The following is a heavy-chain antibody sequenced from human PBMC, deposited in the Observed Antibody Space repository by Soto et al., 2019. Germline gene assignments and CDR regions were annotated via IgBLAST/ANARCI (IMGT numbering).Heavy chain of an antibody. CDR1: GWSFSGYY. J-gene: IGHJ4*02. CDR3: ARVLSEIQLWLRGHYFDY. CDR2: INHSGST. Sequence: SETLSLTCAVYGWSFSGYYWTWIRQPPGKGLEWIGEINHSGSTNYNPSLKSRVTISVDTSKNQFSLKLSSVTAADTAVYYCARVLSEIQLWLRGHYFDYWGQGTLVTVSS. V-gene: IGHV4-34*01. D-gene: IGHD5-18*01.